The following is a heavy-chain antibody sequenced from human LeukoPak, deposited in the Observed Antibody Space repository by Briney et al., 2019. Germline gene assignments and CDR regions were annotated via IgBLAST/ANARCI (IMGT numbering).Heavy chain of an antibody. V-gene: IGHV4-61*02. CDR3: AREASMVRGVITNRAYYYYYYMDV. Sequence: SETLSLTCNVSGASISSGRYYWSWIRQPAGKGLEWIGRIYSRGSTNYNPSLKSRVTMSVDTSKNQFSLKLSSVTAADTAVYYCAREASMVRGVITNRAYYYYYYMDVWGKGTTVTISS. J-gene: IGHJ6*03. CDR2: IYSRGST. CDR1: GASISSGRYY. D-gene: IGHD3-10*01.